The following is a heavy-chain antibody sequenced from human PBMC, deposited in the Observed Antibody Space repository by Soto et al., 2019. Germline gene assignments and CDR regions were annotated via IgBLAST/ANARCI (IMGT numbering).Heavy chain of an antibody. V-gene: IGHV1-69*13. CDR2: IIPIGGTA. J-gene: IGHJ6*02. D-gene: IGHD1-26*01. CDR1: GYTFPSYY. Sequence: GASVQVSCKASGYTFPSYYMHWVRQNPGQGLEWMGVIIPIGGTANYAQKFQGRVTITADESTSTAYMELSSLRSEDTAVYYCARALVGLTGYYYYGMDVWGQGTTVTVS. CDR3: ARALVGLTGYYYYGMDV.